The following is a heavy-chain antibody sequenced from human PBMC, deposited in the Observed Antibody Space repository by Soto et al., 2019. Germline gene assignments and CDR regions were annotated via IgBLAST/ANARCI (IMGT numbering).Heavy chain of an antibody. V-gene: IGHV1-46*01. D-gene: IGHD2-21*02. CDR2: INPSGGST. CDR1: GYTFTSYY. J-gene: IGHJ6*02. Sequence: ASVKVSCKASGYTFTSYYMHWVRQAPGQGLEWMGIINPSGGSTSYAQKFQGRVMITADESTSTAYMELSSLRSEDTAVYYCARGYCGGDCYSPDYYYYGMDVWGQGTTVTVSS. CDR3: ARGYCGGDCYSPDYYYYGMDV.